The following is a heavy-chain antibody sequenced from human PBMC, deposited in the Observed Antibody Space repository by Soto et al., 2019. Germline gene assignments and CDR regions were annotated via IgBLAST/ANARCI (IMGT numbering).Heavy chain of an antibody. CDR3: AGSGKVTGPYYYHTCGPFDY. CDR1: GGSIRGSDYY. CDR2: IHYSGST. V-gene: IGHV4-30-4*01. J-gene: IGHJ4*02. D-gene: IGHD3-22*01. Sequence: SETLSLTCTVSGGSIRGSDYYWSWIREPPGKGLDWIGNIHYSGSTHYTPSLQSRVTISLDPSKNPFSLKVNSVTAADSALYYCAGSGKVTGPYYYHTCGPFDYWGLGPLVTVS.